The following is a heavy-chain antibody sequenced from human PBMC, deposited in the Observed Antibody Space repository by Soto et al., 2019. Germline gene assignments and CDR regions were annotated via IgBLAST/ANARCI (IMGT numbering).Heavy chain of an antibody. D-gene: IGHD3-10*01. CDR3: ARDLYYGSGPLRPDPYYYYGMDV. V-gene: IGHV4-61*01. Sequence: SETLSLTGTVSVGSCSSSSFYWRWILQPPGKGLEWIGYIYYSGSTNYNPSRKSRVTISVDTSKNQFSLKLSSVTAADTAVYYCARDLYYGSGPLRPDPYYYYGMDVWGQGTTVTVSS. CDR1: VGSCSSSSFY. CDR2: IYYSGST. J-gene: IGHJ6*02.